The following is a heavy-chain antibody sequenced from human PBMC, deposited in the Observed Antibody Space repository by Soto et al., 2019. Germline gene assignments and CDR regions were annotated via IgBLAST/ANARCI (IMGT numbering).Heavy chain of an antibody. V-gene: IGHV1-18*01. Sequence: ASVKVSCKASGYTFTSYGISWVRQAPGQGLEWMGWISAYNGNTNYAQKLQGRVTMTTDTSTSTAYMELRSLRSDDTAVYYCAREVVVVEPMYYYYGMDVWGQGTTVT. CDR1: GYTFTSYG. CDR2: ISAYNGNT. CDR3: AREVVVVEPMYYYYGMDV. D-gene: IGHD2-15*01. J-gene: IGHJ6*02.